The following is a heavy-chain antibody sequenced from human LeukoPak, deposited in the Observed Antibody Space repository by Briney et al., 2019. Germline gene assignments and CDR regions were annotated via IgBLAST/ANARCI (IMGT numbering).Heavy chain of an antibody. CDR3: ARDVTLVRGVLQLSYYYYYMDV. J-gene: IGHJ6*03. CDR1: GFTFSDYY. Sequence: KTGGSLRLSCAASGFTFSDYYMSWIRQAPGKGLECVSYISSSGTTIYYADSVKGRFTISRDNAKNSLYLQMNSLRAEDTAVYYCARDVTLVRGVLQLSYYYYYMDVWGKGTTVTVSS. D-gene: IGHD3-10*01. V-gene: IGHV3-11*04. CDR2: ISSSGTTI.